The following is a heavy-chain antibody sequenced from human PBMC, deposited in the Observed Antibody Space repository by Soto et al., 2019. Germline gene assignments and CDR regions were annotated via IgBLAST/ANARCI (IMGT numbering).Heavy chain of an antibody. V-gene: IGHV3-23*01. Sequence: HPGGSLRLSCAASGFTFSSDAMSWVRQAPGKGLEWVSAISGSGGSTYYADSVKGRFTISRDNSKNTLYLQMNSLRAEDTAVYYCAKDGTMVRGILDYWGQGTLVTVSS. D-gene: IGHD3-10*01. CDR2: ISGSGGST. CDR1: GFTFSSDA. CDR3: AKDGTMVRGILDY. J-gene: IGHJ4*02.